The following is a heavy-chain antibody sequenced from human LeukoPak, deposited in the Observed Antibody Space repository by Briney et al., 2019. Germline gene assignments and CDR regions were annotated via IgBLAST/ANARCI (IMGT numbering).Heavy chain of an antibody. CDR2: ISSSGSTI. J-gene: IGHJ3*02. D-gene: IGHD2-15*01. Sequence: GGSLRLSCAASGFTFSSYEMNWVRQAPGKGLGWVSYISSSGSTIYYADSVKGRFTISRDNAKNSLYLQMNSLRAEDTAVYYCASTRVGDAFDIWGQGTMVTVSS. V-gene: IGHV3-48*03. CDR1: GFTFSSYE. CDR3: ASTRVGDAFDI.